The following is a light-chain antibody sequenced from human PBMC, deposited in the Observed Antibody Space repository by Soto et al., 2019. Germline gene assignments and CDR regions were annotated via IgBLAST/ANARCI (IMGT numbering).Light chain of an antibody. J-gene: IGKJ4*01. Sequence: EIVLTQSPATLSLSPGERATLSCRASQSVSSYLAWYQQKPGQAPRLLIYDASNRATGIPARFSGSGSGTDFTLTISSLKPEDFAVYYCQQRSNWPPGPTFGGGTKVEIK. V-gene: IGKV3-11*01. CDR3: QQRSNWPPGPT. CDR1: QSVSSY. CDR2: DAS.